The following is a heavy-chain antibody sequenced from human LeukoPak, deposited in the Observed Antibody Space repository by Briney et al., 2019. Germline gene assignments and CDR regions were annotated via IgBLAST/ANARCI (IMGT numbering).Heavy chain of an antibody. D-gene: IGHD5-12*01. CDR1: GFTFSSYA. CDR2: ISGSGGST. Sequence: GGSLRLSCAASGFTFSSYAMSWVRQAPGKGLEWVSAISGSGGSTYYADYVKGRFTISRENSKNTLYLQMNSLRAEDTAVYYCAKDQYGGFDFDYWGQGTLVTVSS. CDR3: AKDQYGGFDFDY. J-gene: IGHJ4*02. V-gene: IGHV3-23*01.